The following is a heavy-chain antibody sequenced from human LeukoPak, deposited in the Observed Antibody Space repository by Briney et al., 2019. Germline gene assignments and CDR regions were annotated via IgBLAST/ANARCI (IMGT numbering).Heavy chain of an antibody. CDR3: ASLQYYDFWSGYGWFDP. Sequence: SETLSLTCSVSGGSISRSSYYWGWIRQPPGKGLEWIGSLYNTETTYYNPSLQSRVTISVDTSKNRFSLKLSSVTAADTAVYYCASLQYYDFWSGYGWFDPWGQGTLVTVSS. D-gene: IGHD3-3*01. V-gene: IGHV4-39*01. CDR2: LYNTETT. CDR1: GGSISRSSYY. J-gene: IGHJ5*02.